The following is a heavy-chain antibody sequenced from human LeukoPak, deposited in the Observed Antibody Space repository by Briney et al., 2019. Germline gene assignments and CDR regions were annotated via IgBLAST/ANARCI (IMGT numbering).Heavy chain of an antibody. V-gene: IGHV3-48*01. CDR3: ARAHPGWEY. CDR2: ISSSSSTI. CDR1: GFTFSSCS. J-gene: IGHJ4*02. D-gene: IGHD1-26*01. Sequence: GGSLRLSCAASGFTFSSCSVNWVRQAPGKGLEWVSYISSSSSTIYYADSVKGRFTISRDNAKNPLYLQMNSLRAGDTAVYYCARAHPGWEYWGQGTLVTVSS.